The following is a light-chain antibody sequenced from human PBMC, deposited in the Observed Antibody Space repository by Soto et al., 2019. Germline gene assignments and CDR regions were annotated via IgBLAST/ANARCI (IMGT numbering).Light chain of an antibody. CDR1: SSNIGAGYD. CDR3: QSYDSSLSGWV. Sequence: QSVLTQPPSVSGAPGQRVTISCTGSSSNIGAGYDVHWYQQLPVTAPKLLIYGNSNRPSGVPDRFSGSKSGTSAYLSITGLQAEEEADYYCQSYDSSLSGWVFGGGTQLTVL. J-gene: IGLJ3*02. V-gene: IGLV1-40*01. CDR2: GNS.